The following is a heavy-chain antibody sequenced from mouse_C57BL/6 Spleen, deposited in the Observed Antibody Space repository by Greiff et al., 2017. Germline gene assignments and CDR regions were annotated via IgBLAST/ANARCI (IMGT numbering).Heavy chain of an antibody. CDR1: GYTFTSYW. CDR3: ARGSSYLFAY. D-gene: IGHD1-1*01. J-gene: IGHJ3*01. V-gene: IGHV1-52*01. CDR2: IDPSDSET. Sequence: QVQLQQPGAELVRPGSSVKLSCKASGYTFTSYWMHWVKQRPIQGLEWIGNIDPSDSETPYNQKFKDKATLTVDKSSSTAYMQLSSLTSEDSAVYYCARGSSYLFAYWGQGTLVTVSA.